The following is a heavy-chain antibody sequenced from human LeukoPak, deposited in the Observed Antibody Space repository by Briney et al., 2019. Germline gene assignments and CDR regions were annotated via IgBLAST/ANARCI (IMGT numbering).Heavy chain of an antibody. CDR1: GGTFSSYA. V-gene: IGHV1-69*05. CDR3: ARSYCSSTSCPTVGAFDI. J-gene: IGHJ3*02. D-gene: IGHD2-2*01. CDR2: IIPIFGTA. Sequence: SVKVSCKASGGTFSSYAISWVRQAPGQGLEWMGGIIPIFGTANYAQKFQGRVTITTDESTSTAYMELSSLRSEDTAVYYCARSYCSSTSCPTVGAFDIWGQGTMVTVSS.